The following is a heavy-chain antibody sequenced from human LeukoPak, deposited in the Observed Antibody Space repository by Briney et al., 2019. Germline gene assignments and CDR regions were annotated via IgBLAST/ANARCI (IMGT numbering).Heavy chain of an antibody. V-gene: IGHV3-15*01. Sequence: GGSLRLSCAASGFTFSNAWMSWVSQAPGKGLAWVGRIKGKTDGGTTDLSAPVKGRFTISRDDSKNTLYLQMNSLKTEDTAVYYCTTDGVDTVFDYWGQGTLVTVSS. CDR3: TTDGVDTVFDY. CDR2: IKGKTDGGTT. D-gene: IGHD5-18*01. J-gene: IGHJ4*02. CDR1: GFTFSNAW.